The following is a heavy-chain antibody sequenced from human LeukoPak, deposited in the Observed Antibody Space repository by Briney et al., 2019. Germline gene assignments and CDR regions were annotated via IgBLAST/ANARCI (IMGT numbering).Heavy chain of an antibody. CDR1: GGTFSSYA. CDR2: ISAYNGNT. D-gene: IGHD3-16*01. CDR3: ARDRNWGSDAFDI. V-gene: IGHV1-18*01. J-gene: IGHJ3*02. Sequence: ASVKVSCKASGGTFSSYAISWVRQAPGQGLEWMGWISAYNGNTNYAQKLQGRVTMTTDTSTSTAYMELRSLRSDDTAVYYCARDRNWGSDAFDIWGQGTMVTVSS.